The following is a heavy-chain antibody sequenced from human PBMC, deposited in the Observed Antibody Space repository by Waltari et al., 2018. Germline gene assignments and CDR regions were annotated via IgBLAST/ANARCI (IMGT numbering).Heavy chain of an antibody. CDR1: GFPFSTYG. J-gene: IGHJ4*02. Sequence: QVQLVESGGGVVQPGGSLRLSCAASGFPFSTYGMHWVRQAPGKGLEWVAFIRNDGSNENYVDSVKGRFTISRDNSKNTLYLHINGLRAEDTAVYYCAKDKLKRSSSWGVDYWGQGTQVTVSS. CDR3: AKDKLKRSSSWGVDY. D-gene: IGHD6-6*01. V-gene: IGHV3-30*02. CDR2: IRNDGSNE.